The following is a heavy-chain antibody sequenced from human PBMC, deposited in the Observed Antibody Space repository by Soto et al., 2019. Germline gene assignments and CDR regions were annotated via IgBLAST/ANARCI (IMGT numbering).Heavy chain of an antibody. CDR1: GGSISSGGYY. J-gene: IGHJ6*02. CDR2: IYYSGST. Sequence: TLSLTCTVSGGSISSGGYYWSWIRQHPGKGLEWIGYIYYSGSTYYNPSLKSRVTISVDTSKNQFSLKLSSVTAADTAVYYCASSSITLFGVVIAGDVWGQGTTVTVSS. V-gene: IGHV4-31*03. D-gene: IGHD3-3*01. CDR3: ASSSITLFGVVIAGDV.